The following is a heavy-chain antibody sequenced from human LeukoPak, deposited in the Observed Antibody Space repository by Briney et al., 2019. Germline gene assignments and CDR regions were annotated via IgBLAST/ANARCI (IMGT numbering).Heavy chain of an antibody. V-gene: IGHV4-59*12. CDR3: ARDMRRLGSYRFFDY. CDR1: GGSISSYY. D-gene: IGHD3-16*02. CDR2: IYYSGST. Sequence: SETLSLTCTVSGGSISSYYWSWIRQPPGKGLEWIGYIYYSGSTNYNPSLKSRVTISVDTSKNQFSLKLSSVTAADTAVYYCARDMRRLGSYRFFDYWGQGTLVTVSS. J-gene: IGHJ4*02.